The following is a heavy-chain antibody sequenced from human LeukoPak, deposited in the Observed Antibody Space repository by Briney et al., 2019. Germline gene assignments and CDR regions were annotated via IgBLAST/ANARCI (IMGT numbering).Heavy chain of an antibody. J-gene: IGHJ4*02. Sequence: GEPLKISCKGSGYSFTNYWIGWVRQMPGKGLEWMGIIYPGNSDTRYSPSFQGQVTISADKSISTAYLQWSSLKASDTAMYYCARRRDLYSGSYYPFDYWGQGTLVTVSS. CDR2: IYPGNSDT. CDR3: ARRRDLYSGSYYPFDY. CDR1: GYSFTNYW. D-gene: IGHD1-26*01. V-gene: IGHV5-51*01.